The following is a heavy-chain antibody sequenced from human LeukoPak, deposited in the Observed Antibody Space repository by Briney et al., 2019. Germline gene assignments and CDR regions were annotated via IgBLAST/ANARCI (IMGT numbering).Heavy chain of an antibody. CDR2: MNSDGSII. D-gene: IGHD2-8*01. CDR1: GFTFSSSW. Sequence: GGSLRLSCAASGFTFSSSWMHWVRQVPGKRLVWVSRMNSDGSIINYADSVKGRFTISRDNAKNTLYLQTNSLRAEDTALYFCVRALNGRDDYWGQGTLVTVSS. V-gene: IGHV3-74*01. J-gene: IGHJ4*02. CDR3: VRALNGRDDY.